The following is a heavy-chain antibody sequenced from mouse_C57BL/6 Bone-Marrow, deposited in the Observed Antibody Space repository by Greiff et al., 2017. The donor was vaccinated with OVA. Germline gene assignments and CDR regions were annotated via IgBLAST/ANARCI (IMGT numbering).Heavy chain of an antibody. D-gene: IGHD2-5*01. J-gene: IGHJ3*01. CDR1: GFSFNTYA. Sequence: EVQGVESGGGLVQPKGSLKLSCAASGFSFNTYAMNWVRQAPGKGLELVARIRSKSNNYATYYADSVKDRFTISRDDSESMLYLQMNNLKTEDTAMYYCVIVTLGAYWGQGTLVTVSA. CDR3: VIVTLGAY. CDR2: IRSKSNNYAT. V-gene: IGHV10-1*01.